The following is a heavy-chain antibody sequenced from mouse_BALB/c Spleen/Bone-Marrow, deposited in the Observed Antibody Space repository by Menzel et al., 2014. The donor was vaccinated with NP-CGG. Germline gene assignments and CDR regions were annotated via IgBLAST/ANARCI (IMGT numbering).Heavy chain of an antibody. CDR1: GYSITSGYY. D-gene: IGHD2-1*01. V-gene: IGHV3-6*02. J-gene: IGHJ4*01. Sequence: VQLQQSGPGLVKPSQSLSLTCSVTGYSITSGYYWNWIRQFPGNKLEWMGYISYDGSNNYNPSLKNRISITRDTSKNQFFLKLNSVTTEDTATYYCARYCNYNAMDYWGQGTSVTVSS. CDR3: ARYCNYNAMDY. CDR2: ISYDGSN.